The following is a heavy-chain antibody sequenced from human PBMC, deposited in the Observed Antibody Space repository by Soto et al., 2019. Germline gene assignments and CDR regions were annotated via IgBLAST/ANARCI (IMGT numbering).Heavy chain of an antibody. Sequence: GGSLRLSGAACGFTFRSYEINWVRQAPGKGLEWVSYISSSGSTIYYADSVKGRFTISRDNAKNSLYLQMNSLRAEDTAVYYCSTDSPGYCSGGSCYFGFFFDYWGQRTLVAV. V-gene: IGHV3-48*03. D-gene: IGHD2-15*01. CDR1: GFTFRSYE. CDR3: STDSPGYCSGGSCYFGFFFDY. J-gene: IGHJ4*02. CDR2: ISSSGSTI.